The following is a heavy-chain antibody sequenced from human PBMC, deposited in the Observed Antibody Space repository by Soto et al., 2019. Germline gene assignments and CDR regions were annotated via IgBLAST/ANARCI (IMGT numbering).Heavy chain of an antibody. Sequence: QVQLQQWGAGLLKPSETLSLTCAVYGGSFSGYYWNWIRQPPGKRLEWIGEINHSGSTNYNPSLKSRVTISVDTAKKQFSLKLSSVTAADTAVYYCVGSGGELVAFQYSYIDVWGEGTTVTVSS. V-gene: IGHV4-34*01. J-gene: IGHJ6*03. CDR3: VGSGGELVAFQYSYIDV. CDR1: GGSFSGYY. CDR2: INHSGST. D-gene: IGHD1-26*01.